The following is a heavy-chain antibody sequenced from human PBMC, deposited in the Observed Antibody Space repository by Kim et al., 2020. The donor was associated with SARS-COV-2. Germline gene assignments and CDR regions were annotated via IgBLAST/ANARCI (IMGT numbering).Heavy chain of an antibody. Sequence: GGSLRLSCVASGFTFGNYAMRWVRQAPGKGLEWISGISCNGGETYYADSVKGRFTISRDNSKNSLYLQMNNLRTEDTAVYYCAKDQLSGTTGTLFGYWG. CDR2: ISCNGGET. CDR3: AKDQLSGTTGTLFGY. J-gene: IGHJ4*01. V-gene: IGHV3-23*01. CDR1: GFTFGNYA. D-gene: IGHD1-1*01.